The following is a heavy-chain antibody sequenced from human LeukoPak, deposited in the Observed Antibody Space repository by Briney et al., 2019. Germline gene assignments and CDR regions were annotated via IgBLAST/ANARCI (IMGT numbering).Heavy chain of an antibody. J-gene: IGHJ4*02. Sequence: GGSLRLSCAASVFSFRSYEMNWGRQAPGKGLEWVANIKQNGREKHYVDSVKGRFTISRDNAKNSLYLQMNSLRAEDTAVYYGARDNGDHWGQGTLVTVSS. V-gene: IGHV3-7*05. D-gene: IGHD2-8*01. CDR3: ARDNGDH. CDR2: IKQNGREK. CDR1: VFSFRSYE.